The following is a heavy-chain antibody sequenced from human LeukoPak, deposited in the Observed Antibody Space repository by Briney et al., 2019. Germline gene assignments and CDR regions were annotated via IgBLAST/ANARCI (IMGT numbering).Heavy chain of an antibody. CDR1: GFTFSSYS. CDR2: ISSSSSYI. CDR3: ARLREVGATIYYYGMDV. D-gene: IGHD1-26*01. V-gene: IGHV3-21*01. J-gene: IGHJ6*02. Sequence: GGSLRLSCAASGFTFSSYSMNWVRQAPGKGLEWVSSISSSSSYIYYADSVKGRFTISRDNAKNSLYLQMNSLRAEDTAVYYCARLREVGATIYYYGMDVWGQGTTVTVSS.